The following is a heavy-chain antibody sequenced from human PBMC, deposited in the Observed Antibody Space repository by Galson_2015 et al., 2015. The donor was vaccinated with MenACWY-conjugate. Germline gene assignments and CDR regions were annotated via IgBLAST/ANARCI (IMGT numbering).Heavy chain of an antibody. CDR3: AKSMTILDY. CDR1: GFTFSNYA. V-gene: IGHV3-23*01. J-gene: IGHJ4*02. Sequence: SLRLSCAASGFTFSNYAMNWVRQAPGKGLEWVSTISDSGDTTYFADSVRGRFTVSRDNAKNSLYLQMNSLRDEDTAVYYCAKSMTILDYWGQGTLVTVSS. D-gene: IGHD4/OR15-4a*01. CDR2: ISDSGDTT.